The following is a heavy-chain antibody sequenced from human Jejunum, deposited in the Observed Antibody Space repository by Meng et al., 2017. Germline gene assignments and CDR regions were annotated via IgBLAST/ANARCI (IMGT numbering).Heavy chain of an antibody. CDR3: ARDWDWVVWDY. J-gene: IGHJ4*02. CDR2: IKPDGRTT. D-gene: IGHD3/OR15-3a*01. V-gene: IGHV3-74*01. Sequence: VQLVGSGGGLVQPGWSLTLSCAASGFTVSTYAMHWVRQAPGKGLVWVSQIKPDGRTTAYADSVKGRFTISRDDAKNTVYLEMNSLRAEDASVYYCARDWDWVVWDYWGQGTLVTVSS. CDR1: GFTVSTYA.